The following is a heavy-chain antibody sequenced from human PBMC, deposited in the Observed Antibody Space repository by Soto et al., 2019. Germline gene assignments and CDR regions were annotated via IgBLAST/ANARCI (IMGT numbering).Heavy chain of an antibody. J-gene: IGHJ4*02. CDR2: IYHSGST. CDR1: GGSISSGGYS. D-gene: IGHD3-10*01. Sequence: SETLSLTCAVSGGSISSGGYSWSWIRQPPGKGLEWIGYIYHSGSTYYNPSLKSRVTISVDTSKNQFSLKLSSVTAADTAVYYCAPMTRGVSDWGQGNLVTVSS. CDR3: APMTRGVSD. V-gene: IGHV4-30-2*01.